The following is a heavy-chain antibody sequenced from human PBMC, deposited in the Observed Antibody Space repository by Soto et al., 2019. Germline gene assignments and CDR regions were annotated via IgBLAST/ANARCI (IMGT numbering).Heavy chain of an antibody. CDR1: GFTFSSYA. D-gene: IGHD6-13*01. CDR3: VKGTAGIAAAGAFDY. CDR2: ISSNGGST. J-gene: IGHJ4*02. V-gene: IGHV3-64D*08. Sequence: PGGSLRLSCSASGFTFSSYAMHWVRQAPGKGLEYVSAISSNGGSTYYADSVKGRFTISRDNSKNTLYLQMSSLRAEDTAVYYCVKGTAGIAAAGAFDYWGQGTLVTVSS.